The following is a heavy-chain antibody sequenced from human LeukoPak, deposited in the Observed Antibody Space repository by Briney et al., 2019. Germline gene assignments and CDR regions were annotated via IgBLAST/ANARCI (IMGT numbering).Heavy chain of an antibody. CDR3: ARDEYSSTLSRYSDY. D-gene: IGHD2-2*01. Sequence: ASVKVSCKASGYTFTSYSIRWVRQAPGQGLEWMGWINPDNGNTKSSQKFQGRVTITRDTSANTAYMELSSLRSEDTSVYYCARDEYSSTLSRYSDYWGQGTPVTVSS. J-gene: IGHJ4*02. CDR2: INPDNGNT. CDR1: GYTFTSYS. V-gene: IGHV1-3*01.